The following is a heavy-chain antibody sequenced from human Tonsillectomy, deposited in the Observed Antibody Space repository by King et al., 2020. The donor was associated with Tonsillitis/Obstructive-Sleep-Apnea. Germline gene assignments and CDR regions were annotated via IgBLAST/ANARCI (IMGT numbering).Heavy chain of an antibody. V-gene: IGHV4-59*01. CDR1: GGSINTYY. CDR2: IYYSGST. CDR3: ARSVHGSGSYLFNY. D-gene: IGHD3-10*01. Sequence: VQLQESGPGLVKPSETLSLTCTVSGGSINTYYWSWIRQPPGKGLEWIGYIYYSGSTNYNPSLKSLVTISVDTSNNQFSLKLSSVTAADTAIYYCARSVHGSGSYLFNYWGQGTLVTVSS. J-gene: IGHJ4*02.